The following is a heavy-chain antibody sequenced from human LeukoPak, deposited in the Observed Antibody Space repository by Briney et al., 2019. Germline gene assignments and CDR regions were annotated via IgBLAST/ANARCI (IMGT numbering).Heavy chain of an antibody. V-gene: IGHV3-48*03. CDR2: ISSSSSTI. J-gene: IGHJ3*02. CDR1: GFTFRIYE. CDR3: GASPHYVGAFDI. D-gene: IGHD4-23*01. Sequence: GGSLRLSCAASGFTFRIYELYWVRRAPGKGLDGISYISSSSSTIKYADSVRGRFTISRADARESLFLQMNSLRAEDTAIYYCGASPHYVGAFDIWGQGTLVTVSS.